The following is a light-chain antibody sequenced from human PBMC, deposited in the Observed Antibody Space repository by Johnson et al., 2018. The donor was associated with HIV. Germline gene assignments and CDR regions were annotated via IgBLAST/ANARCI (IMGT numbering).Light chain of an antibody. CDR2: DNN. Sequence: HSVLTQPPSVSAAPGQKVTISCSGSSSNIGNNYVSWYQQLPGTAPKLLIYDNNKRPSGIPDRFSGSKSGTSATLGITGLQTGDKADYYCGTWDSSLSAAGNVFRTGTKVTVL. V-gene: IGLV1-51*01. CDR1: SSNIGNNY. J-gene: IGLJ1*01. CDR3: GTWDSSLSAAGNV.